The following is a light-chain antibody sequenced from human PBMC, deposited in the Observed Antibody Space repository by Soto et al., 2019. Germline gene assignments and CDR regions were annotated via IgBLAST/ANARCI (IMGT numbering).Light chain of an antibody. CDR3: QQYNNWWT. J-gene: IGKJ1*01. Sequence: EIVMTQSPATLSVSPGERATLSCRASQSVSSNLAWYQQKPGQAPRLLISGSSTRATGVPARFSGSGSGTEFTLTISSLQSEDFVIYYCQQYNNWWTFGQGTKVAIK. CDR1: QSVSSN. CDR2: GSS. V-gene: IGKV3-15*01.